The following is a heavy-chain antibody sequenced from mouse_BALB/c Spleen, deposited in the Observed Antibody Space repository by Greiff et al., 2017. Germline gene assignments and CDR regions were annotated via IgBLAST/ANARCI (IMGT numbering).Heavy chain of an antibody. CDR1: GYTFTSYW. J-gene: IGHJ4*01. V-gene: IGHV1S81*02. CDR2: INPSNGRT. Sequence: QVQLQQPGAELVKPGASVKLSCKASGYTFTSYWMHWVKLRPGQGLEWIGEINPSNGRTNYNEKFKSKATLTVDKSSSTAYMQLSSLTSEDSAVYYCARDYYGSSNAMDYWGQGTSVTVSS. CDR3: ARDYYGSSNAMDY. D-gene: IGHD1-1*01.